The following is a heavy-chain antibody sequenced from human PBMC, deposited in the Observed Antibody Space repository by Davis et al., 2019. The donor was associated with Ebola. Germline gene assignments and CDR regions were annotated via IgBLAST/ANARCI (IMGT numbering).Heavy chain of an antibody. Sequence: GESLKISCAASGFTFSSYWMSWVRQAPGKGLEWVANIKQDGSEKYYVDSVKGRFTISRDNAKNSLYLQMNSLRAEDTAVYYCAREVVVVPAAPLYYYYYMDVWGKGTTVTVSS. CDR3: AREVVVVPAAPLYYYYYMDV. CDR2: IKQDGSEK. J-gene: IGHJ6*03. D-gene: IGHD2-2*01. CDR1: GFTFSSYW. V-gene: IGHV3-7*01.